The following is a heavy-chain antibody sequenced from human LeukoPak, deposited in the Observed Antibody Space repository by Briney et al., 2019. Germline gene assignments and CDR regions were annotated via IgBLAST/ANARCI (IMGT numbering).Heavy chain of an antibody. CDR3: ARDHCSSTSCYLFDY. CDR1: GYTFTGYY. D-gene: IGHD2-2*01. V-gene: IGHV1-2*02. J-gene: IGHJ4*02. Sequence: GASVKVSCKASGYTFTGYYMHWVRLAPGQGLEWMGWINPNSGGTNYAQKFQGRVTMTRDTSISTAYMELSRLRSDDTAVYYCARDHCSSTSCYLFDYWGQGTLVTVSS. CDR2: INPNSGGT.